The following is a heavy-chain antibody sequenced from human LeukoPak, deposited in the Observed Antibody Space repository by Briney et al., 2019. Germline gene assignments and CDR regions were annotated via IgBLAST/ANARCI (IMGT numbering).Heavy chain of an antibody. CDR1: RDSVSSNSVT. CDR2: TYYRSTWYN. D-gene: IGHD2-2*01. V-gene: IGHV6-1*01. Sequence: SQTLSLTFAISRDSVSSNSVTWNWIRQSPSRGLEWLGRTYYRSTWYNDYAVSVRGRITVNPDTSQNQFSLHLNSVTPEDTAVYYCARRLTQYDCFDPWGQGILVTVSS. CDR3: ARRLTQYDCFDP. J-gene: IGHJ5*02.